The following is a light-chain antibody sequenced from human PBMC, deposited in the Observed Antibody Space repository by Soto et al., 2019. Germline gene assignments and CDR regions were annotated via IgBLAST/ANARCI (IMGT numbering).Light chain of an antibody. CDR1: QTVSSY. CDR3: QQYKNWSRT. CDR2: GAT. V-gene: IGKV3-15*01. J-gene: IGKJ1*01. Sequence: VMSQSPSTLSASLGERATISCRASQTVSSYLAWYQQKPGQAPRLLIHGATTRATGIPARFSGPGSGTEFTLTISSLQSEHFAIYYCQQYKNWSRTFGQGTKVDI.